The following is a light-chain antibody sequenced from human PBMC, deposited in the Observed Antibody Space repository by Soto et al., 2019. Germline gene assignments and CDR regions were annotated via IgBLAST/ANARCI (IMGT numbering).Light chain of an antibody. V-gene: IGKV3-15*01. CDR3: QQYGSSPAT. CDR1: QSVSSN. Sequence: EIVLAQSPVTLSGXPGERATLSCRASQSVSSNLALYQQKPGQAPRILIYGASTSANGIPGRFSGSGSGTEFTRTIISLQSEDFAAYDCQQYGSSPATFGQGTRLEIK. J-gene: IGKJ5*01. CDR2: GAS.